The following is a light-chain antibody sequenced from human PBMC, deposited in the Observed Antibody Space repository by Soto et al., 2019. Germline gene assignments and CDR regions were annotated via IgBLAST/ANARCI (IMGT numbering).Light chain of an antibody. J-gene: IGKJ1*01. CDR2: KAS. V-gene: IGKV1-5*03. Sequence: DIQMTQSPSTLSASVGDRVTITCRASQNIYTWLAWYQQKPGKAPNVLIFKASNLETWVPSRFSGNGSGTEFSLTISSLQPDDFATYYCQQYYDFRTFGQGTKVEIK. CDR1: QNIYTW. CDR3: QQYYDFRT.